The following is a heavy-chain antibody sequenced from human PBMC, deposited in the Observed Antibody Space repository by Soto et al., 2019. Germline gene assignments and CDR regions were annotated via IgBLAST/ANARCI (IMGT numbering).Heavy chain of an antibody. D-gene: IGHD1-1*01. V-gene: IGHV3-23*01. J-gene: IGHJ5*02. CDR3: ANDMYELDSAAWLHP. Sequence: GGSLRLSCAASGFTFSSYAMSWVRQAPGKGLEWVSAISGSGGSTYYADSVKGRFTISRDNSKNTLYLQMKSLRAEDTAVYYCANDMYELDSAAWLHPWGQGTLVTVYS. CDR2: ISGSGGST. CDR1: GFTFSSYA.